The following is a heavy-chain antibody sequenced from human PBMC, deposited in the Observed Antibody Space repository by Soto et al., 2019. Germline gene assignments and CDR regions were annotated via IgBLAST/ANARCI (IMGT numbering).Heavy chain of an antibody. V-gene: IGHV1-18*01. CDR1: GYTFTSYG. CDR3: ARDRGSYALDY. J-gene: IGHJ4*02. Sequence: QVQLVQSGAEVKKPGASVKVSCKASGYTFTSYGISWVRQAPGQGLEWMGWISANNGNTNYAQKVQGRVTMTTDTSTSTADMELRSLRSDDTAVYYCARDRGSYALDYWGQGTLVTVSS. CDR2: ISANNGNT. D-gene: IGHD1-26*01.